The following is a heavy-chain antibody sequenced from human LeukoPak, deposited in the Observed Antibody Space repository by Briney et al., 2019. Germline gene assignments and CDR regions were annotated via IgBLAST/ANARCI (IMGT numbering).Heavy chain of an antibody. D-gene: IGHD3-3*01. V-gene: IGHV4-39*05. CDR2: IYYSGSA. CDR1: VGSISSSSYY. J-gene: IGHJ5*02. Sequence: SETPSLTCTVSVGSISSSSYYYGWIRQPPGKGLQRIGSIYYSGSAYYNPSLKRRVTISVDTSKNQFFLKLSSVAAADTAVYYCAGGGLLEWFINWFDPWGQGTLVTVSS. CDR3: AGGGLLEWFINWFDP.